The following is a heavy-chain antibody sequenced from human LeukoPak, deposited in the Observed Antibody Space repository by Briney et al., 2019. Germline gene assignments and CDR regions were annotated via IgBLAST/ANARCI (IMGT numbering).Heavy chain of an antibody. J-gene: IGHJ3*02. V-gene: IGHV4-34*01. CDR3: ARGGDLYGDDAFDI. CDR1: GGSFSGYY. D-gene: IGHD4-17*01. Sequence: SETLSLTCAVYGGSFSGYYWGWIRQPPGKGLEWIGEINHSGSTNYNPSLKSRVTISVDTSKNQFSLKLSSVTAADTAVYYCARGGDLYGDDAFDIWGQGTMVTVSS. CDR2: INHSGST.